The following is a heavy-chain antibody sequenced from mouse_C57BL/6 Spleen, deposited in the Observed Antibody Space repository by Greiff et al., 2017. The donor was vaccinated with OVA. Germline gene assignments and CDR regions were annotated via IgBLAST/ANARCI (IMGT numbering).Heavy chain of an antibody. V-gene: IGHV1-9*01. CDR2: ILPGSGST. J-gene: IGHJ3*01. D-gene: IGHD2-4*01. CDR3: ANYDYQAWFAY. Sequence: VQLQQSGAELMKPGASVKLSCKATGYTFTGYWIEWVKQRPGHGLEWSGEILPGSGSTNYHEKFKGKATFTADTSSNTAYMQLSILTTEDSAIYYCANYDYQAWFAYWGQGTLVTVSA. CDR1: GYTFTGYW.